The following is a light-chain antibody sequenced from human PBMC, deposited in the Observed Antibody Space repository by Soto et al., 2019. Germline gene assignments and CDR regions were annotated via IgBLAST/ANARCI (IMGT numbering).Light chain of an antibody. J-gene: IGKJ1*01. CDR2: GAY. V-gene: IGKV3-20*01. CDR1: QSVSSSY. Sequence: EIGLTQSPGTLSLSPGERATLSCRASQSVSSSYLDWYQQKPGQATRLLIYGAYSRATGIPDRCSGSGSGTDFTLTISRLEPEDFAVYYGQQYGSSPTWTFGQGTKVEIK. CDR3: QQYGSSPTWT.